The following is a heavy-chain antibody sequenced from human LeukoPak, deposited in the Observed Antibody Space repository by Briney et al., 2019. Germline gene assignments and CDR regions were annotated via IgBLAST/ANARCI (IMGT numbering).Heavy chain of an antibody. CDR3: AGLLKRIVVVPAAIGAFDI. CDR2: IYYSGST. CDR1: GGSISSGGYY. Sequence: TLSLTCTVSGGSISSGGYYWSWIRQHPGKGLEWIGYIYYSGSTYYNPSLKSRVTISVDTSKNQFSLKLSSVTAADTAVYYCAGLLKRIVVVPAAIGAFDIWGQGTMVTVSS. V-gene: IGHV4-31*03. J-gene: IGHJ3*02. D-gene: IGHD2-2*01.